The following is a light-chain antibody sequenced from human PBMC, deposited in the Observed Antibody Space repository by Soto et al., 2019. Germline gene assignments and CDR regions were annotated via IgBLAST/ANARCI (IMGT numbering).Light chain of an antibody. CDR2: DVS. CDR3: SSYTSSSTLV. Sequence: QSPLTQPASVSGSPGQSITLSCTGTSSDVGGYNYVSWYQQHPGKAPKLMIYDVSNRPSGVSNRFSGSKFGNTASLTISGLQAEDEADYYCSSYTSSSTLVFGGGTKVTVL. V-gene: IGLV2-14*01. CDR1: SSDVGGYNY. J-gene: IGLJ2*01.